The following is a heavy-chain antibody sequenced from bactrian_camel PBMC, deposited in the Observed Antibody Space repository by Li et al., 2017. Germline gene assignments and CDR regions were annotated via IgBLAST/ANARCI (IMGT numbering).Heavy chain of an antibody. Sequence: DVQLVESGGGLVQPGGSLRLSCAFSGYTYSGRCMGWFRQAPGKERESVASISSGGIITNYDDSMKGRFTISRDNAKNTLYLEMDNLTPEDTAMYYCAAGREGGLCNQARAYISWGKGTQVTVS. CDR2: ISSGGIIT. D-gene: IGHD5*01. J-gene: IGHJ6*01. CDR3: AAGREGGLCNQARAYIS. V-gene: IGHV3S31*01. CDR1: GYTYSGRC.